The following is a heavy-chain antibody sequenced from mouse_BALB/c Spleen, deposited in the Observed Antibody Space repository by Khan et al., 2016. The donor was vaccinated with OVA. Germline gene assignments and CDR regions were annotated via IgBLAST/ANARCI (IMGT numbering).Heavy chain of an antibody. CDR1: GYSITSNYA. J-gene: IGHJ4*01. CDR2: ISYSGST. V-gene: IGHV3-2*02. Sequence: VQLKESGPGLVKPSQSLSLTCTVTGYSITSNYAWNWIRQFPGNKLEWMGYISYSGSTSYNPSLKSRISITRDTSKNQFFLQLNSVTTEDTATYYCARGNYDGYAMDYWGQGTSVTVSS. CDR3: ARGNYDGYAMDY. D-gene: IGHD2-4*01.